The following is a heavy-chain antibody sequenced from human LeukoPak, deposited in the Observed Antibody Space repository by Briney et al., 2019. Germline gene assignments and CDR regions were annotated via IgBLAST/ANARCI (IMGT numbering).Heavy chain of an antibody. Sequence: ASVKVSCKASGDTFTSYSIHWVRHATGQRLEWMGWIDAVNGNTKYSQEFQGRVTITRDTSARTAYMELSSLRSEDMAVYCCARGWYYFYSWGQGTLVTVSS. V-gene: IGHV1-3*03. CDR3: ARGWYYFYS. J-gene: IGHJ4*02. D-gene: IGHD6-19*01. CDR2: IDAVNGNT. CDR1: GDTFTSYS.